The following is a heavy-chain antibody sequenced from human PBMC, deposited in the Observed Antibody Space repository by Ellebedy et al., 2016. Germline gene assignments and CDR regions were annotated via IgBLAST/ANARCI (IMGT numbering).Heavy chain of an antibody. CDR1: GFTFSDYY. CDR3: AYRGLDY. D-gene: IGHD1-14*01. V-gene: IGHV3-11*04. Sequence: GESLKISXVASGFTFSDYYMSWIRQAPGKGLEWVSYISSSGTTINYADSVRGRFTISRDNARHSLYLQMTSLRPEDTALYFCAYRGLDYWGQGIQVIVSS. CDR2: ISSSGTTI. J-gene: IGHJ4*02.